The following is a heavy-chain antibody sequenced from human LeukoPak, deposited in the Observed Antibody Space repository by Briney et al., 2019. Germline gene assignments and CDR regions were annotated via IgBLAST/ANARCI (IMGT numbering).Heavy chain of an antibody. Sequence: SETLSLTCSVSGGSIRSSCYFWGWIRQPPGKALEWIGSIYYGGTTYYNPSLKSRVTISVDTSKKQFSLKLGSVTAADTPFYYCARQRDYYDSSGQSDFDSWGQGALVTVSS. D-gene: IGHD3-22*01. CDR1: GGSIRSSCYF. CDR3: ARQRDYYDSSGQSDFDS. CDR2: IYYGGTT. V-gene: IGHV4-39*01. J-gene: IGHJ4*02.